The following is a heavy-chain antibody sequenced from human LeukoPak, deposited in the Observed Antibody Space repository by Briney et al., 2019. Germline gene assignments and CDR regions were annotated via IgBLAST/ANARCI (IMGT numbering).Heavy chain of an antibody. CDR1: GYTFTSYG. D-gene: IGHD3-22*01. V-gene: IGHV1-18*01. CDR3: ARDPIYYYDSSGYYSITWGAFDI. J-gene: IGHJ3*02. CDR2: ISAYNGNT. Sequence: GASVKVSCKASGYTFTSYGISWVRQAPGQGLEWMGWISAYNGNTNYAQKLQGRVTMTTDTSTSTAYMELRSLRSDDTAVYYCARDPIYYYDSSGYYSITWGAFDIWGQGTMVTVSS.